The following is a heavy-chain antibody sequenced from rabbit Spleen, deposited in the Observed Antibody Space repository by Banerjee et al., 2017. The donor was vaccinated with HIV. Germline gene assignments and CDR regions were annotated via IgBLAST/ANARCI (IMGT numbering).Heavy chain of an antibody. CDR3: ARDTSTSFSTYGMDL. CDR1: GFSFSSNDY. CDR2: TVGGGTTFT. V-gene: IGHV1S40*01. Sequence: QSLEESGGGLVQPEGSLTLTCKASGFSFSSNDYMCWVRQAPGKGLEWIACTVGGGTTFTDYASWAKGRFTISKASSTTVTLQMTSLTAADTATYFCARDTSTSFSTYGMDLWGPGTLVTVS. J-gene: IGHJ6*01. D-gene: IGHD1-1*01.